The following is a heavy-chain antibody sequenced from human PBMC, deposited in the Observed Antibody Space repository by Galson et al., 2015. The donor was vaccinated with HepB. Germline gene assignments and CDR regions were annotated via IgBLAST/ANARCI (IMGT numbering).Heavy chain of an antibody. CDR3: ARDVLQDYGDPGWFDT. D-gene: IGHD4-17*01. CDR2: INPYNGNT. V-gene: IGHV1-18*01. Sequence: SVKVSCKVSGYRFSSYGISWVRQAPGQGLEWMGWINPYNGNTDYAQKVQGRVSLTTDTSTSTVSMELRSLRSDDTAVYYCARDVLQDYGDPGWFDTWGQGTLVTVSS. CDR1: GYRFSSYG. J-gene: IGHJ5*02.